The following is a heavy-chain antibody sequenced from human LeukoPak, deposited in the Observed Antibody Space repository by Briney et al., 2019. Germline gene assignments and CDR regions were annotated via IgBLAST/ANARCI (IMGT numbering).Heavy chain of an antibody. V-gene: IGHV3-7*01. Sequence: QPGGSLRLSCVASGSTFSDYWMTRVRQAPGKGLERVANIKEDGSVKYYVDSVKGRFTISRDNAKNSLYLQLNSLRVEDTAVYYCATEGTDGRGSFGWFDSWGQGTLVTVSS. CDR1: GSTFSDYW. D-gene: IGHD3-10*01. CDR3: ATEGTDGRGSFGWFDS. CDR2: IKEDGSVK. J-gene: IGHJ5*01.